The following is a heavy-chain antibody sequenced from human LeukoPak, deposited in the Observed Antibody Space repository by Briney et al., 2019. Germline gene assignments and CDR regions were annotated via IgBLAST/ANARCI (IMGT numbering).Heavy chain of an antibody. V-gene: IGHV3-30*14. J-gene: IGHJ5*02. CDR3: ARGRDYVWGSYRYSGWFDP. CDR2: ISYDGSNK. D-gene: IGHD3-16*02. Sequence: PGGSLRLSCAASGFTFSSYAMHWVRQAPGKGLEWVAVISYDGSNKYYADSVKGRFTISRHNSKNTLYLQMNSLRAEDTAVYYCARGRDYVWGSYRYSGWFDPWGQGTLVTVSS. CDR1: GFTFSSYA.